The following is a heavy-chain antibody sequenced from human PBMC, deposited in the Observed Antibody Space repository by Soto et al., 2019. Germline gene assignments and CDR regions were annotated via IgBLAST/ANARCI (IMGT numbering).Heavy chain of an antibody. Sequence: GGSLRLCCAASGFTFSSYSMNWVRQAPGKGLEWVSYISSSSSTIYYADSVKGRFTISRDNAKNSLYLQMNSLRDEDTAVYYCARDRDRGYCSGGSCYYYYGMDVWGQGTTVTVSS. V-gene: IGHV3-48*02. CDR1: GFTFSSYS. CDR2: ISSSSSTI. J-gene: IGHJ6*02. CDR3: ARDRDRGYCSGGSCYYYYGMDV. D-gene: IGHD2-15*01.